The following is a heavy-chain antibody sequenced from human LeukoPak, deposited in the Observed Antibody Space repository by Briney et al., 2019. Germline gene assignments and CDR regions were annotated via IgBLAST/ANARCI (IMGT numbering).Heavy chain of an antibody. CDR1: GGTFSSYA. Sequence: ASVKVSCKASGGTFSSYAISWVRQAPGQGLEWMGIINPSGGSTSYAQKFQGRVTMTRDTSTSTVYMELSSLRSEDTAVYYCARASPNIVVVPVARRDYYGMDVWGQGTTVTVSS. V-gene: IGHV1-46*01. D-gene: IGHD2-2*01. CDR3: ARASPNIVVVPVARRDYYGMDV. CDR2: INPSGGST. J-gene: IGHJ6*02.